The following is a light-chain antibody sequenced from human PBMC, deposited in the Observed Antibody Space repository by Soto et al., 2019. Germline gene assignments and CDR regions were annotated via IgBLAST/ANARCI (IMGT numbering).Light chain of an antibody. V-gene: IGKV1-33*01. Sequence: IQMTQSPSSLSASVGDTVTFTCRASQAIRNDLGWFQQRPGKPPKLLIYDASNLQTGVPSRFSGSGSGTDFTFTISSLQPEDSATYYCHQYDNVPQTFGQGTKLEIK. CDR1: QAIRND. CDR2: DAS. J-gene: IGKJ2*01. CDR3: HQYDNVPQT.